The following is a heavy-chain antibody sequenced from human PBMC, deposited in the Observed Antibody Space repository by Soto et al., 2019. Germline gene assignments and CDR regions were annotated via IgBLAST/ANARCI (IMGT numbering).Heavy chain of an antibody. Sequence: EVQLLESGGGLVQGGESLRLSCPASGFTFSNYPMSWVRQVPGKGLEWVSSISASGGSTYYADSVRGRFTISRDNSKNTLYLQINILRAEDTAVYYCANNNLFGSGTKDYWGPGTLVTVSS. J-gene: IGHJ4*02. CDR2: ISASGGST. D-gene: IGHD3-10*01. CDR3: ANNNLFGSGTKDY. CDR1: GFTFSNYP. V-gene: IGHV3-23*01.